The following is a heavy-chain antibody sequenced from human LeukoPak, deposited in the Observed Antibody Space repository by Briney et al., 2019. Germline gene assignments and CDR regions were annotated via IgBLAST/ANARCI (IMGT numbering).Heavy chain of an antibody. J-gene: IGHJ4*02. D-gene: IGHD2-2*01. CDR3: ASFCSSTSCAEDY. Sequence: GGSLRLSCAASGFTFSSYAMHWVRQAPGKGLEYVSAISSNGGSTYYANSVKGRFTISRDNSKNTLYLQMGSLRAEDMAVYYCASFCSSTSCAEDYWGQGTLATVSS. V-gene: IGHV3-64*01. CDR1: GFTFSSYA. CDR2: ISSNGGST.